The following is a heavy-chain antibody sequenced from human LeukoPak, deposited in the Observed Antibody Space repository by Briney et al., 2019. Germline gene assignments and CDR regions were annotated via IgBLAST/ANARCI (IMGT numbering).Heavy chain of an antibody. V-gene: IGHV4-4*07. Sequence: RPSETLSLTRTVSGGSISSYHWSWIRQPAGKGLEWIGHININEGPKYNPSLRSRLAMSADTSTNQYSLKLSSVTAADTAVYYCARDGNSYGPDFDYWGQGTLVTVSS. CDR3: ARDGNSYGPDFDY. D-gene: IGHD3-16*01. CDR1: GGSISSYH. CDR2: ININEGP. J-gene: IGHJ4*02.